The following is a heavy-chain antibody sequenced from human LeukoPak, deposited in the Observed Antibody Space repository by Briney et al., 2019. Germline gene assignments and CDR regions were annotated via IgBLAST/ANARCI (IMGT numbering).Heavy chain of an antibody. V-gene: IGHV4-39*01. CDR1: GGSISSSSYY. D-gene: IGHD2-2*01. CDR2: IYYSGIT. CDR3: ASQGCSSTSCQFDY. J-gene: IGHJ4*02. Sequence: PSETLSLTCTVSGGSISSSSYYWGWIRQPPGKGLEWIGSIYYSGITYYSPSLKSRVTISVDTSKNQFSLKLSSVTAADTAVYYCASQGCSSTSCQFDYWGQGTLVTVSS.